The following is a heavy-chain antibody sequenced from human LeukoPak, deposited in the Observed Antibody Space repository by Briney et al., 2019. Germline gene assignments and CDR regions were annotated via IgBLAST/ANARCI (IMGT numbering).Heavy chain of an antibody. D-gene: IGHD3-3*01. CDR1: GGTFSSYA. CDR3: ARGRYYDFWSGTTRGWFDP. V-gene: IGHV1-69*05. Sequence: VASVKVSCKASGGTFSSYAISWVRQAPGQGLEWMGGIIPIFGTANYAQKFQGRVTITTDESTSTAYMELCSLRSEDTAVYYCARGRYYDFWSGTTRGWFDPWGQGTLATVSS. J-gene: IGHJ5*02. CDR2: IIPIFGTA.